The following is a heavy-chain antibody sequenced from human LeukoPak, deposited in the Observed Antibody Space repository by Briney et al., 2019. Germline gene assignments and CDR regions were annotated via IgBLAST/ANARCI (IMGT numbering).Heavy chain of an antibody. J-gene: IGHJ5*02. D-gene: IGHD3-16*02. V-gene: IGHV4-30-2*01. CDR1: GGSISSGGYY. Sequence: SQTLSLTCTVSGGSISSGGYYWSWIRQPPGKGLEWIGEINHSGSTNYNPSLKSRVTISVDTSKNQFSLKLSSVTAADTAVYYCARGGVSYDYVWGSYRYLSWFDPWGQGTLVTVSS. CDR3: ARGGVSYDYVWGSYRYLSWFDP. CDR2: INHSGST.